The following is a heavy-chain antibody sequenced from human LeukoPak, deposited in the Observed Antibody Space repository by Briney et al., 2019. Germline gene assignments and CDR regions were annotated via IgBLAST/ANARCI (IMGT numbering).Heavy chain of an antibody. Sequence: GVSLRLSCAASGFTFRNAWMSWVRQAPGKGLEWVGRIKSKTDGGTTDYAAPVKGRFTISRDDSKNTLYLQMNSLKTEDTAVYYCTTDQYYGSELVSMDVWGQGTTVTVSS. CDR2: IKSKTDGGTT. D-gene: IGHD3-10*01. J-gene: IGHJ6*02. V-gene: IGHV3-15*01. CDR1: GFTFRNAW. CDR3: TTDQYYGSELVSMDV.